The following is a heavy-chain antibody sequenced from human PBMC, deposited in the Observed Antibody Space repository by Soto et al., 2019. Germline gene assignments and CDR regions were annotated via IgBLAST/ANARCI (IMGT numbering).Heavy chain of an antibody. J-gene: IGHJ6*02. CDR3: ASSKDYYYGMDV. CDR2: IIPIFGTA. Sequence: ASVKVSCKASGGTFSSYAISWVRQAPGQGLEWMGGIIPIFGTANYAQKFQGRVTITADESTSTAYMELSSLRSEDTAVYYCASSKDYYYGMDVWGQGTTVTVS. V-gene: IGHV1-69*13. CDR1: GGTFSSYA.